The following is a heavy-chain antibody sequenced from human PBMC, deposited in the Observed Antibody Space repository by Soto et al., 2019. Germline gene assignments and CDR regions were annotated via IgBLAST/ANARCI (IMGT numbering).Heavy chain of an antibody. CDR2: ISYDGTNK. CDR3: AVELLRLWELSLFVY. J-gene: IGHJ4*02. V-gene: IGHV3-30-3*01. Sequence: QVQLVESGGGVVQPGRSLRLSWAASGFTFSSYAMHWVRQAPGKGLEWVAVISYDGTNKYYADSLKGRFTISRDNSKNTLYLQMNSLGAEDTAVYYCAVELLRLWELSLFVYWCQETLVTVSP. CDR1: GFTFSSYA. D-gene: IGHD3-16*02.